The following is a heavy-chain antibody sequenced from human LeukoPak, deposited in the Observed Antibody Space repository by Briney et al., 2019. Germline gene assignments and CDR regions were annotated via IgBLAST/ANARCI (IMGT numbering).Heavy chain of an antibody. J-gene: IGHJ5*01. CDR2: IGSDGTAI. CDR3: AKPGLTVPGTRWFDS. V-gene: IGHV3-23*01. Sequence: GGSLRLSCAASGFTFESYAMSWVRQAPGKGLEWVSAIGSDGTAIQYADSVKGRFAISKDNSKNTLYLQMNSLRVEDTAVYYCAKPGLTVPGTRWFDSWGPGIPVTVSS. D-gene: IGHD2-2*01. CDR1: GFTFESYA.